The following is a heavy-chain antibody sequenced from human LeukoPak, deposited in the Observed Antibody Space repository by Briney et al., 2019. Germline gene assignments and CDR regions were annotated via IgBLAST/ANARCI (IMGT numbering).Heavy chain of an antibody. V-gene: IGHV4-59*11. CDR3: ARSGDSSAYFGS. CDR1: GVPISSHY. D-gene: IGHD3-22*01. J-gene: IGHJ4*02. CDR2: IYYDGTT. Sequence: TSETLSLTCTVSGVPISSHYWSWSRQPPGKGLEWIGNIYYDGTTNYNPSLRSRITISIDTSRNQFSLRLSSVTTADSAMYYCARSGDSSAYFGSWGQGTLVAVSS.